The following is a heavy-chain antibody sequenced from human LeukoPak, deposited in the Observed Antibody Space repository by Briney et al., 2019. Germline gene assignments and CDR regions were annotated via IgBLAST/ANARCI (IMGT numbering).Heavy chain of an antibody. V-gene: IGHV3-23*01. CDR2: ISGSGGST. CDR1: GFTFSSYG. D-gene: IGHD5-12*01. CDR3: AKTLDVLATSRDYFDY. J-gene: IGHJ4*02. Sequence: GGSLRLSCAASGFTFSSYGMSWVRQAPGKGLEWVSAISGSGGSTYYADSVKGRFTISRDNSKNTLYLQMNSLRAEDTAEYYCAKTLDVLATSRDYFDYWGQGTLVTVSS.